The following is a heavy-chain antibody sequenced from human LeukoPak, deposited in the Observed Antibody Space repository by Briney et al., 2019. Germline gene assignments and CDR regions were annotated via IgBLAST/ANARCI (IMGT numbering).Heavy chain of an antibody. CDR3: ARSPHILTGENFDY. J-gene: IGHJ4*02. CDR2: INPNSGGT. V-gene: IGHV1-2*02. CDR1: GYTFTGYY. Sequence: ASVKVSCEASGYTFTGYYMHWVRQAPGQGLEWMGWINPNSGGTNYAQKFQGRVTMTRDTSITTAYMEMSRLRSDDTALYYCARSPHILTGENFDYWGQGTLVTVSS. D-gene: IGHD3-9*01.